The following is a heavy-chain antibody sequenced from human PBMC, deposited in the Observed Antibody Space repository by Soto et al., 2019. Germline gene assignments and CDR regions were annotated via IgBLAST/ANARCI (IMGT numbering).Heavy chain of an antibody. Sequence: PSETLSLTCTVSGGSFSSSSYYWGWIRQPPGKGLEWIGSIYYSGSTYYNPSLKSRVTISVDTSKNQFSLKLSSVTAADTAVYYCARRLYYDSSGFEGGGMDVWGQGTTVT. CDR2: IYYSGST. V-gene: IGHV4-39*01. CDR3: ARRLYYDSSGFEGGGMDV. J-gene: IGHJ6*02. D-gene: IGHD3-22*01. CDR1: GGSFSSSSYY.